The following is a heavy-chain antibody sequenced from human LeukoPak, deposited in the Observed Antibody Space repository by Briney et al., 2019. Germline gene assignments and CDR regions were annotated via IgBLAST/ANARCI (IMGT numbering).Heavy chain of an antibody. J-gene: IGHJ4*02. CDR3: ASRKKGMATAGFDY. D-gene: IGHD5-24*01. Sequence: GESLKISCKGSGYSFTSYWIGWVRQMPGKGLEWMGIIYPGDSDTRYNPSFQGQVTISAEKSISTAYLQWSSLKASGTALYYCASRKKGMATAGFDYWGQGTLVTVSS. CDR1: GYSFTSYW. CDR2: IYPGDSDT. V-gene: IGHV5-51*01.